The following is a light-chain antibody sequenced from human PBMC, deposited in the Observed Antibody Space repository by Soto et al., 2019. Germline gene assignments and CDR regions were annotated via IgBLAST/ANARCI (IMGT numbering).Light chain of an antibody. CDR2: AAS. J-gene: IGKJ3*01. CDR3: QQSYSTPLFT. Sequence: DIQMTQSPSSLSASVGDRVTITCRASQSISSYLNWYQQKPGKAPKLLIYAASSLQSRVPSRFSGSGSGTDFTLTISSLQPEDFATYYFQQSYSTPLFTFGPETKVDIK. V-gene: IGKV1-39*01. CDR1: QSISSY.